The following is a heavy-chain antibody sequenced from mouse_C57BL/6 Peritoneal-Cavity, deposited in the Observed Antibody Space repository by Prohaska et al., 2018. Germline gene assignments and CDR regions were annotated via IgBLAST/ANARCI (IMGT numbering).Heavy chain of an antibody. J-gene: IGHJ2*01. CDR1: CYAFTDNY. CDR3: ASNSGPSSGSSSWNNDDY. Sequence: GREIVRLDSSVSLACSAPCYAFTDNYINWVKQRPGQGLEWIGWIYPGSGNTKYNEKFKGKATLTVDTSASTAYMHLRSGTYGDSDIYVHASNSGPSSGSSSWNNDDY. V-gene: IGHV1-84*01. CDR2: IYPGSGNT. D-gene: IGHD1-1*01.